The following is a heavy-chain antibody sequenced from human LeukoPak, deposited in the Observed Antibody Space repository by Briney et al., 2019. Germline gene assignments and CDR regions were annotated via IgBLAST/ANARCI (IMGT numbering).Heavy chain of an antibody. CDR2: ISGSGGST. CDR3: AKDLYGDYGGIDY. V-gene: IGHV3-23*01. CDR1: KFIFSSYV. D-gene: IGHD4-17*01. J-gene: IGHJ4*02. Sequence: GGSLRLSCAASKFIFSSYVMNWVRQAPGKGLEWVSSISGSGGSTYYADSVKGRFTISRDNSKNTLYLQMNSLRAEDTAIYYCAKDLYGDYGGIDYWGQGTLVTVSS.